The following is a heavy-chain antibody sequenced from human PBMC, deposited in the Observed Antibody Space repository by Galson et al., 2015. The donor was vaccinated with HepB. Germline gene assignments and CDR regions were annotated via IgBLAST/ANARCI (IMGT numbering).Heavy chain of an antibody. CDR1: GFTFSSYA. D-gene: IGHD6-13*01. CDR3: AKEKVRAAAGTAGPGGTKRRRYYYYMDV. J-gene: IGHJ6*03. V-gene: IGHV3-23*01. CDR2: ISGSGGST. Sequence: SLRLSCAASGFTFSSYAMSWVRQAPGKGLEWVSAISGSGGSTYYADSVKGRFTISRDNSKNTLYLQMNSLRAEDTAVYYCAKEKVRAAAGTAGPGGTKRRRYYYYMDVWGKGTTVTVSS.